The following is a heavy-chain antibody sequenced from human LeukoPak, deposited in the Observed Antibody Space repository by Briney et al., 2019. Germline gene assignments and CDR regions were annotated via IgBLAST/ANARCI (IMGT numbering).Heavy chain of an antibody. CDR1: GYTFTSYD. Sequence: ASVKVSCKASGYTFTSYDINWVRQATGQGLEWMGWMNPNSGNTGYAQKFQGRVTMTRNTSISTAYMELSSLRSEDTAVYYCARISTYYYGSGATMFDPWGQGTLVTVSS. D-gene: IGHD3-10*01. CDR2: MNPNSGNT. V-gene: IGHV1-8*01. J-gene: IGHJ5*02. CDR3: ARISTYYYGSGATMFDP.